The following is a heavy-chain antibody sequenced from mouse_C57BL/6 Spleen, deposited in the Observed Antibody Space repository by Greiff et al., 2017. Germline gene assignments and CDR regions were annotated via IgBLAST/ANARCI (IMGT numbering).Heavy chain of an antibody. V-gene: IGHV1-81*01. CDR3: ARITTVVAYYAMDY. CDR2: IYPRSGNT. J-gene: IGHJ4*01. CDR1: GYTFTSYG. Sequence: VQLQQSGAELARPGASVKLSCKASGYTFTSYGISWVKQRTGQGLEWIGEIYPRSGNTYYNEKFKGKATLTADKSSSTAYMELRSLTSEDSAVYFCARITTVVAYYAMDYWGQGTSVTVSS. D-gene: IGHD1-1*01.